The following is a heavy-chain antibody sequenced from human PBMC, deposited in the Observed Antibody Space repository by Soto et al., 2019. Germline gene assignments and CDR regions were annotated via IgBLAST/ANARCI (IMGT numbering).Heavy chain of an antibody. CDR2: ISGSGGST. J-gene: IGHJ4*02. Sequence: GGSLRLSCAASGFTFSSYAMSWVRQAPGKGLEWVSAISGSGGSTYYADSVKGRFTISRDNSKNTLYLQMNSLRAEDTAVYYCAISMAAADDRVGASDYWGQGTLVTVSS. CDR3: AISMAAADDRVGASDY. V-gene: IGHV3-23*01. D-gene: IGHD6-13*01. CDR1: GFTFSSYA.